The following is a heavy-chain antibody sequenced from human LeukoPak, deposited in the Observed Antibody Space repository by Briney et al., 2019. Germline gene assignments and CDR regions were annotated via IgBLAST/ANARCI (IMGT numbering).Heavy chain of an antibody. CDR1: GFTFSSYA. V-gene: IGHV3-23*01. Sequence: GGSLRLSCAASGFTFSSYATSWVRQAPGKGLEWVSAISGSGSSTYYADSVKGRFTISRDNSKNTLYLQMNSLRAEDAAVYYCTTDRVTIFGVVSMYYFDYWGQGTLVTVSS. CDR3: TTDRVTIFGVVSMYYFDY. D-gene: IGHD3-3*01. J-gene: IGHJ4*02. CDR2: ISGSGSST.